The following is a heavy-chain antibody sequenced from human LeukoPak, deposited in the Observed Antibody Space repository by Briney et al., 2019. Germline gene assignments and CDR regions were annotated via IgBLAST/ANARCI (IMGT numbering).Heavy chain of an antibody. CDR2: IIPILGIA. CDR3: ARGQERWLQPFDY. CDR1: GYTFTSYG. J-gene: IGHJ4*02. V-gene: IGHV1-69*04. D-gene: IGHD5-24*01. Sequence: ASVKVSCKASGYTFTSYGISWVRQAPGQGLEWMGRIIPILGIANYAQKFQGRVTITADKSTSTAYMELSSLRSGDTAVYYCARGQERWLQPFDYWGQGTLVTVSS.